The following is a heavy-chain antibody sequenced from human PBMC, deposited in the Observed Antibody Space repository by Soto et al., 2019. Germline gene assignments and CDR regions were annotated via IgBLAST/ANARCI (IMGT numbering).Heavy chain of an antibody. CDR2: SSATGAGT. V-gene: IGHV3-23*04. CDR3: AKDRRAGGNYGFYSDF. Sequence: VQVVESGGGVVQPGRSLRLSCAASGFTFSSFGMHWVRQAPGKGLEWVSFSSATGAGTYYADSVKGRFTISRDNSKNTLYLQMTSLRADDTAVYYCAKDRRAGGNYGFYSDFWGQGALVIVSS. D-gene: IGHD1-7*01. J-gene: IGHJ4*02. CDR1: GFTFSSFG.